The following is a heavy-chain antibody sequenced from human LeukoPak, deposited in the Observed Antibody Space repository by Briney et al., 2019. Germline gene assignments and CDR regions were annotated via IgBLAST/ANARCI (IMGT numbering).Heavy chain of an antibody. V-gene: IGHV1-69*06. D-gene: IGHD6-13*01. Sequence: SVKVSCKASGGTFSSYAISWVRQAPGQGLEWMGGIIPILNTSNYAQNFQGRVTMTADKSTSTAYMELNRLRFEDTAMYYCARDLGGIAAAVRWFDPWGQGTLVTVSS. J-gene: IGHJ5*02. CDR2: IIPILNTS. CDR3: ARDLGGIAAAVRWFDP. CDR1: GGTFSSYA.